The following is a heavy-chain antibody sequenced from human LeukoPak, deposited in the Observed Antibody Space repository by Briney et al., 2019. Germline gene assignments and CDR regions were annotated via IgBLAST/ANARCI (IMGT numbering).Heavy chain of an antibody. CDR2: IRYDGSNK. CDR3: AKEGGSGWYIDY. D-gene: IGHD6-19*01. J-gene: IGHJ4*02. V-gene: IGHV3-30*02. Sequence: GGSLRLSCTASGFTFSNYAMTWVRQAPGKGLEWVTFIRYDGSNKYYADSVKGRFTISRDNSKNTLYLQMNSLRAEDTAVYYCAKEGGSGWYIDYWGQGTLVTASS. CDR1: GFTFSNYA.